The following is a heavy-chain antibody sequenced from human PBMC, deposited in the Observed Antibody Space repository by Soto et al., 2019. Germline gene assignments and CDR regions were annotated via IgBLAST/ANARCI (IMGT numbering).Heavy chain of an antibody. CDR3: AKDRGVVVVVTTGGAFDL. CDR1: EFTVSCYA. Sequence: EVQLLESGGGLVHPGGSLRLSCEVSEFTVSCYAMSWVRQAPGKGLEWVSTISGSGVSTYYGDSVKGRFTISRDNSKNTLYLQMNSLRVEDTAMYYCAKDRGVVVVVTTGGAFDLWGQGTMVTVSS. D-gene: IGHD3-22*01. V-gene: IGHV3-23*01. J-gene: IGHJ3*01. CDR2: ISGSGVST.